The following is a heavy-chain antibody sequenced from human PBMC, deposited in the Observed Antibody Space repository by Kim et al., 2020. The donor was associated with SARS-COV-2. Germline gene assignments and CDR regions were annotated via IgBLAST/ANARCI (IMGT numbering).Heavy chain of an antibody. V-gene: IGHV1-46*01. Sequence: ASVKVSCKASGYTFTSYYMHWVRQAPGQGLEWMGIINPSGGSTSYAQKFQGRVTMTRDTSTSTVYMELSSLRSEDTAVYYCAREEVATMGDYYYYYGMDVWGQGTTVTVSS. D-gene: IGHD5-12*01. CDR3: AREEVATMGDYYYYYGMDV. CDR2: INPSGGST. J-gene: IGHJ6*02. CDR1: GYTFTSYY.